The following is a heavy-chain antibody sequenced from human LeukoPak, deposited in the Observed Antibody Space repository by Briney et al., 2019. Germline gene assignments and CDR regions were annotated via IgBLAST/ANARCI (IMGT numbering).Heavy chain of an antibody. V-gene: IGHV1-2*04. D-gene: IGHD6-19*01. CDR3: ARGSSGWYAVPWFDP. CDR1: GYTFTGYY. Sequence: ASVKVSCKASGYTFTGYYMHWVRQAPGQGLEWMGWINPNSGGTNYAQKFQGWVTMTRDTSISTAYMELSRLRSDDTAGYYCARGSSGWYAVPWFDPWGQGTLVTVSS. J-gene: IGHJ5*02. CDR2: INPNSGGT.